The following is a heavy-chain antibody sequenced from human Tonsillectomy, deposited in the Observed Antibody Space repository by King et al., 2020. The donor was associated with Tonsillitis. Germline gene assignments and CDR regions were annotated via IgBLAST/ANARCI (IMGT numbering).Heavy chain of an antibody. CDR3: ARSYYYDSSGYLGDY. CDR1: GYTFTSYG. V-gene: IGHV1-18*01. CDR2: ISAYNGNT. Sequence: QLVQSVAEVKKPGASVKVSCKASGYTFTSYGISWVRQAPGQGLEWMGWISAYNGNTNYAQELQGRVTMTTDTSTSTAYMELRSLRSDDTAVYYCARSYYYDSSGYLGDYWGQGTLVTVSS. D-gene: IGHD3-22*01. J-gene: IGHJ4*02.